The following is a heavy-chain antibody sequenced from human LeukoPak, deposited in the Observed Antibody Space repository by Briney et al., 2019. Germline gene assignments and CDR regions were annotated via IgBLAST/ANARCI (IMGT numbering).Heavy chain of an antibody. CDR1: GGSISISSYY. D-gene: IGHD2-15*01. V-gene: IGHV4-39*07. J-gene: IGHJ4*02. CDR2: IYYSGIT. Sequence: SETLSLTCTVSGGSISISSYYWGWIRQPPEKGLEGIGSIYYSGITSYNTSLKSRVAISIAPSKHQFYLKLSSVTGADMAVSYCARDLYCSGGSCGPRDYFDYWGQGTLVTVSS. CDR3: ARDLYCSGGSCGPRDYFDY.